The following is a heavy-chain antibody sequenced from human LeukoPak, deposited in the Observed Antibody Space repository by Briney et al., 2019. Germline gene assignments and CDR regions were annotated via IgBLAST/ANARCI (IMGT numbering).Heavy chain of an antibody. D-gene: IGHD2-15*01. CDR3: AKAGYYCSGGSCYSSLDY. CDR1: GFTFSSFA. V-gene: IGHV3-23*01. CDR2: ISGSGGST. J-gene: IGHJ4*02. Sequence: QPGGSLRLSCAASGFTFSSFAMSWVRQAPGKGLEWVSAISGSGGSTYYADSVKGRFTISGDNSKNTLYLQMNSLRAEDTAVYYCAKAGYYCSGGSCYSSLDYWGQGTLVTVSS.